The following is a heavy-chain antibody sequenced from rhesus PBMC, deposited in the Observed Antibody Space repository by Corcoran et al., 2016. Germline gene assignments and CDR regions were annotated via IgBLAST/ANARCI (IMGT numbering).Heavy chain of an antibody. V-gene: IGHV4-173*01. D-gene: IGHD1-44*01. J-gene: IGHJ4*01. CDR2: ISGRGGRT. Sequence: QVQLQESGPGLVKPSETLSLTCAVSGDSISSNFWSWIRQPPGKGLEWIGRISGRGGRTAPNPPLKRRRTMSTDRSRNQFSLRLTSVTGADTAGYYCTRDGDYNGPRGDYWGQGVLVTVSS. CDR1: GDSISSNF. CDR3: TRDGDYNGPRGDY.